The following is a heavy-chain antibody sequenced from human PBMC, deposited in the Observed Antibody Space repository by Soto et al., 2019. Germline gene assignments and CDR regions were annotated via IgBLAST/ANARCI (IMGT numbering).Heavy chain of an antibody. CDR3: VGVCGEFDF. CDR1: GYTFTSYD. J-gene: IGHJ4*02. CDR2: MNPNSGNT. Sequence: ASVKVSCKASGYTFTSYDINWVRQATGQGLEWMGWMNPNSGNTGYAQQFQGRVIMTRSTSISTAYMELSSLRSEDTAEYYCVGVCGEFDFGGRGTLVPVSS. D-gene: IGHD3-16*01. V-gene: IGHV1-8*01.